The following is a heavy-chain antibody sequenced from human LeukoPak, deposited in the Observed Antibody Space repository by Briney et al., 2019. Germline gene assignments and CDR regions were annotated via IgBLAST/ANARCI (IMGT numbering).Heavy chain of an antibody. J-gene: IGHJ3*01. CDR3: VRYCNGGSCYRAAFDV. CDR2: ISGSGGST. CDR1: GFTFSSYA. V-gene: IGHV3-23*01. Sequence: GGSLRLSCAASGFTFSSYAMSWVRQAPGKGLEWVSAISGSGGSTYYADSVRGRFTISRDNSKNTLYLQMDSLRAEDTAVYYCVRYCNGGSCYRAAFDVWGPGTMVTVSS. D-gene: IGHD2-15*01.